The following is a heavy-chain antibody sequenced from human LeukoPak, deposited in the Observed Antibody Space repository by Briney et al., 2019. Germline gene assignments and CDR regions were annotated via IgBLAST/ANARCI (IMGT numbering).Heavy chain of an antibody. Sequence: SETLSLTCAVYGGSFSGYYWSWIRQPPGKGLEWIGEINHSGSTNYNPSLKSRVTISVDTSKNQFSLKLSSVTAADTAVYYCAREMAGNWFDPWGQGTLVTVSS. D-gene: IGHD6-19*01. CDR1: GGSFSGYY. CDR2: INHSGST. J-gene: IGHJ5*02. V-gene: IGHV4-34*01. CDR3: AREMAGNWFDP.